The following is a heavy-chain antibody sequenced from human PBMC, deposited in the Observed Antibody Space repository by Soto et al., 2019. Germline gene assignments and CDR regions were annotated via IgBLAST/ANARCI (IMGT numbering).Heavy chain of an antibody. J-gene: IGHJ5*02. D-gene: IGHD3-22*01. CDR3: ARSRGHYYDSVAYDPQWLDL. CDR2: IYGGGST. Sequence: QERLQESGPGLVKPSETLSLTCSVSGGFVRTYYWSWLRHPAGTGLEWIGRIYGGGSTKFNPSLKSRVTMSLDTSKNVFSLKLTSVTAADTATYYCARSRGHYYDSVAYDPQWLDLWGQGTLVTVSS. CDR1: GGFVRTYY. V-gene: IGHV4-4*07.